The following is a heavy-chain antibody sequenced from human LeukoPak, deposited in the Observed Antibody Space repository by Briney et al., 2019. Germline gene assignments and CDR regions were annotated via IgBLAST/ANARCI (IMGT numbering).Heavy chain of an antibody. Sequence: GGPLRLSCAASGFTFSSYAMSWIRQAPGKGLEWVSAISGSGGSTYYADSVKGRFTISRDNSKNTLYLQMNSLRAEDTAVYYCAKDGRDPLNWFDPWGQGTLVTVSS. J-gene: IGHJ5*02. CDR3: AKDGRDPLNWFDP. CDR2: ISGSGGST. V-gene: IGHV3-23*01. CDR1: GFTFSSYA. D-gene: IGHD3/OR15-3a*01.